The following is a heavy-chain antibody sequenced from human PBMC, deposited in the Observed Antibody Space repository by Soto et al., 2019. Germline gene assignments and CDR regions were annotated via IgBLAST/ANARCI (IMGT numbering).Heavy chain of an antibody. CDR1: GFTFSSYG. V-gene: IGHV3-21*01. J-gene: IGHJ4*02. CDR3: ARDFAYSAY. CDR2: ISISSSNI. D-gene: IGHD2-15*01. Sequence: PGGSLRLSCAASGFTFSSYGMSCVRQAPGKGLEWVSSISISSSNIHYADSVKGRFTISRDNVKNSLYLQMNSLRGEDTAVYYCARDFAYSAYWGQGTLVTVYS.